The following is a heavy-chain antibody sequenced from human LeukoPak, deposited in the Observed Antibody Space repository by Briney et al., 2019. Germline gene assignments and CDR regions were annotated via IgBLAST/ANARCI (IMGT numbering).Heavy chain of an antibody. D-gene: IGHD3-9*01. J-gene: IGHJ4*02. CDR1: GFTFSNYA. CDR2: ISGSGGST. CDR3: AKDQGVVLRYFDWLYPNHNYFDY. V-gene: IGHV3-23*01. Sequence: GGSLRLSCAASGFTFSNYALSWVRQAPGKGLEWVSDISGSGGSTYYADSVKGRLTISRDNSKNTLYLQMNSLRAEDTAVYYCAKDQGVVLRYFDWLYPNHNYFDYWGQGTLVTVSS.